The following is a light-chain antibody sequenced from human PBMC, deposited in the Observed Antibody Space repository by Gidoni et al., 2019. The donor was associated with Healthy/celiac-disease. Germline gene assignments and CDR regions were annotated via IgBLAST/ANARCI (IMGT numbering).Light chain of an antibody. V-gene: IGKV3-20*01. J-gene: IGKJ4*01. CDR3: QQYGSSPLT. Sequence: EIVLTQSPGTLSLSPGERATLSSRASKSVSSSYLAWYQQQPGQAPRLLIYGASSRATCIPDRFSGSWSGTDFTLTISRLEPEDFAVYYCQQYGSSPLTFXGXTKVEIQ. CDR1: KSVSSSY. CDR2: GAS.